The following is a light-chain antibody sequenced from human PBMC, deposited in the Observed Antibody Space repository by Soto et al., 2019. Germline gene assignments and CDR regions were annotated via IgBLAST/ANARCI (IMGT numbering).Light chain of an antibody. J-gene: IGLJ2*01. CDR1: SSDVVKYNY. CDR3: SSLTNSRTLV. V-gene: IGLV2-14*03. Sequence: QSALTQPASVSGSPGQSITISCTGTSSDVVKYNYISWYQQHPGKVPKLMIYDVSNRPSGISDRFSGSKSGNTASLTISGLQAEDEADYYCSSLTNSRTLVFGGGTKLTVL. CDR2: DVS.